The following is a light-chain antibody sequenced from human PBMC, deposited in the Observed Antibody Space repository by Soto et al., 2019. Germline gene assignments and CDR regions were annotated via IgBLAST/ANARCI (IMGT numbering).Light chain of an antibody. CDR2: AAS. CDR3: QQANGFPFT. J-gene: IGKJ3*01. Sequence: DIQMTQSPSSVSASVGDRVTITCRASQDISTWLAWYQQKPGKGPKLLISAASSLQSGVPSRFSGSGSGTDFTLTIISLQPEDFATYFCQQANGFPFTFGPGTKVEIK. V-gene: IGKV1-12*01. CDR1: QDISTW.